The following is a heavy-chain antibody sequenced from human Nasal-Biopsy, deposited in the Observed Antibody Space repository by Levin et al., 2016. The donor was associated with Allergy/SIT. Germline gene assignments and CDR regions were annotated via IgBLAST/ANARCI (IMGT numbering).Heavy chain of an antibody. V-gene: IGHV3-23*01. CDR3: ARDSGIPESSSDFWRGLSKGNPYQHALDV. CDR1: GFSFSNFA. D-gene: IGHD3-3*01. J-gene: IGHJ6*02. CDR2: ISGHGGLT. Sequence: GESLKISCGASGFSFSNFAMTWVRQAPGKGLEWVSSISGHGGLTYYADSVRGRFSVSRDNSKNMVYLQMNTLRGGDTATYYCARDSGIPESSSDFWRGLSKGNPYQHALDVWGQGTTVTVSS.